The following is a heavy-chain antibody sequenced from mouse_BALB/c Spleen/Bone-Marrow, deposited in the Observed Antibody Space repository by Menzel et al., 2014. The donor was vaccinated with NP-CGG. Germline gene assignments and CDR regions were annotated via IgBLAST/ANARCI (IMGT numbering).Heavy chain of an antibody. V-gene: IGHV5-17*02. J-gene: IGHJ2*01. CDR2: ISSGSNII. Sequence: EVKLMESGGGLVQPGGSRKLSCAASGFTFSSFAMHWIRQAPEKGLEWVAFISSGSNIIHYAGTVKGRFTISRDNPKNTLFLQMTSLRSEDTAMYYCGRGDYWGQGTTLTVSS. CDR1: GFTFSSFA. CDR3: GRGDY.